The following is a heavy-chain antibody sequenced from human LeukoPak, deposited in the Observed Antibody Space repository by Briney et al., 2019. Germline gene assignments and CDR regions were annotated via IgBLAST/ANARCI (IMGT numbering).Heavy chain of an antibody. J-gene: IGHJ4*02. D-gene: IGHD3-10*01. CDR2: ISWNSGSI. CDR1: GFTFDDYA. Sequence: GGSLRLSCAASGFTFDDYAMHWVRQAPGKGLEWVPGISWNSGSIGYADSVKGRFTISRDNAKNSLYLQMNSLRAEDTALYYCAKDISRFGELSFDYWGQGTLVTVSS. CDR3: AKDISRFGELSFDY. V-gene: IGHV3-9*01.